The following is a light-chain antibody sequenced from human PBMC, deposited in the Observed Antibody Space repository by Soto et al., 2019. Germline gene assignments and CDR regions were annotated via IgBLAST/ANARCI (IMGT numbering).Light chain of an antibody. V-gene: IGKV3-15*01. CDR2: AAS. Sequence: EIVMTQSPATLSVSPGETATLSCRASQSVSNNLAWYQQKSGQAPRLLIYAASTRATGIPARFSGSGSGTEFTLTISSLQSEDFALYYCQQYNDWITFGQGTRLEIK. CDR3: QQYNDWIT. J-gene: IGKJ5*01. CDR1: QSVSNN.